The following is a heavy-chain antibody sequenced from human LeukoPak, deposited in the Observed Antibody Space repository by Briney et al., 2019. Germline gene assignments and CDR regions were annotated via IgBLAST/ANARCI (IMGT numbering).Heavy chain of an antibody. Sequence: SETLSLTCAVYGGSFSGYYWSWTRQPPGKGLEWIGEINHSGSTNYNPSLKSRVTISVDTSKNQFSLKLSSVTAADTAVYYCARGYGVVVVVAATSHAEYFQHWGQGTLVTVSS. V-gene: IGHV4-34*01. CDR2: INHSGST. CDR3: ARGYGVVVVVAATSHAEYFQH. J-gene: IGHJ1*01. CDR1: GGSFSGYY. D-gene: IGHD2-15*01.